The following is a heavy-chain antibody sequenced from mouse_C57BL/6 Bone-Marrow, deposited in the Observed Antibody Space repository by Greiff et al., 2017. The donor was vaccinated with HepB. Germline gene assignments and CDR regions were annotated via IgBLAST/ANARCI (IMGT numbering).Heavy chain of an antibody. Sequence: EVKLQESGPELVKPGASVKISCKASGYSFTGYYMNWVKQSPEKSLEWIGEINPSTGGTTYNQKFKAKATLTVDKSSSTAYMQLKSLTSEDSAVYYCVQRGFAYWGQGTLVTVSA. CDR1: GYSFTGYY. J-gene: IGHJ3*01. CDR2: INPSTGGT. V-gene: IGHV1-42*01. CDR3: VQRGFAY.